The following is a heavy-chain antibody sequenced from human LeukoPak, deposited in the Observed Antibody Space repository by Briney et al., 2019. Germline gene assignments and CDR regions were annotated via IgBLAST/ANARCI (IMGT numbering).Heavy chain of an antibody. V-gene: IGHV4-31*03. J-gene: IGHJ6*02. Sequence: SETLSLTCTVSGDSISTASYYWSWIRQHPGKGLEWIGYIYYSGSTSYNPSLKSRVTISVDTSKNQFSLNLRSVTAADTAVYYCARARYDTGYYYGMDVWGQGTTVTVSS. CDR3: ARARYDTGYYYGMDV. D-gene: IGHD3-9*01. CDR1: GDSISTASYY. CDR2: IYYSGST.